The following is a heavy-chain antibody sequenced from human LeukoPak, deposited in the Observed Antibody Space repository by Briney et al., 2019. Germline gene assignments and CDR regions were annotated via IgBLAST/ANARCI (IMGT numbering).Heavy chain of an antibody. Sequence: SETLSLTCTVSGGSISSSSYYWGWIRQPPGKGLEWIGSIYYSGSTYYNPSLESRVTISVDTSKNQFSLKLSSVTAADTAVYYCARRRMEMATIEAGFDPWGQGTLVTVSS. D-gene: IGHD5-24*01. V-gene: IGHV4-39*01. CDR1: GGSISSSSYY. CDR3: ARRRMEMATIEAGFDP. CDR2: IYYSGST. J-gene: IGHJ5*02.